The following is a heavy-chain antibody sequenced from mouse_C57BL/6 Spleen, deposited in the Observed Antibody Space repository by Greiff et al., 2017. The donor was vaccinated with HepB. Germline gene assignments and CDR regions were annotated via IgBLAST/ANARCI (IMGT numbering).Heavy chain of an antibody. D-gene: IGHD4-1*01. CDR1: GYTFTDYY. Sequence: VQLQQSGAELVRPGASVKLSCKASGYTFTDYYINWVKQRPGQGLEWIARIYPGSGNTYYNEKFKGKATLTAEKSSSTAYMQLSSLTSEDSAVYFCARNLGSYWYFDVWGTGTTVTVSS. CDR3: ARNLGSYWYFDV. J-gene: IGHJ1*03. V-gene: IGHV1-76*01. CDR2: IYPGSGNT.